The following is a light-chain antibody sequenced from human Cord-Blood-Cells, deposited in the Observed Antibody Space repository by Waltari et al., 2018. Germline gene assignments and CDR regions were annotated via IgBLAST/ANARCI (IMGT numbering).Light chain of an antibody. Sequence: DIQMTQSPSSLSASVGDSVTITCRASQSISSYLNWYQQKPGKAPKVLSYAASSLQSGVPSRFSGSGSGTDFTVTISSLQPEDFATYYCQQSDSTPRTFGQGTRLEIK. J-gene: IGKJ2*01. CDR2: AAS. CDR3: QQSDSTPRT. V-gene: IGKV1-39*01. CDR1: QSISSY.